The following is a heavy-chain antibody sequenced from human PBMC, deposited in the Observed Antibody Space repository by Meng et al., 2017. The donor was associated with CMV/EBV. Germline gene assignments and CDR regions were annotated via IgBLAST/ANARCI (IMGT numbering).Heavy chain of an antibody. CDR3: ARGGPAARYYYYYGMDV. J-gene: IGHJ6*02. V-gene: IGHV4-34*01. CDR2: INHSGST. D-gene: IGHD2-2*01. CDR1: GFTFSSYW. Sequence: GSLRLSCAASGFTFSSYWMSWVRQAPGKGLEWIGEINHSGSTNYNPSLKSRVTISVDTSKNQFSLKLSSVTAADTAVYYCARGGPAARYYYYYGMDVWGQGTTVTVSS.